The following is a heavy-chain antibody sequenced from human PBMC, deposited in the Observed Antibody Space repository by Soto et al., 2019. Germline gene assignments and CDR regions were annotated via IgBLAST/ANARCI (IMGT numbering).Heavy chain of an antibody. CDR1: GFTFSSFG. V-gene: IGHV3-64*01. D-gene: IGHD4-17*01. CDR3: ARDGLRQYAFDI. J-gene: IGHJ3*02. CDR2: ISSNGGST. Sequence: PGVSLRLSNAASGFTFSSFGVHCVRQAPGKGLEYVSAISSNGGSTYYANSVKGRFTISRDNSKNTLYLQMGSLRAEDMAVYYCARDGLRQYAFDIWGQGTMVTVSS.